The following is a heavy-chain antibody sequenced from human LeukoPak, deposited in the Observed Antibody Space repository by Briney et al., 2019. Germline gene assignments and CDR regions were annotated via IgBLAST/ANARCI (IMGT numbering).Heavy chain of an antibody. V-gene: IGHV3-53*01. Sequence: PGGSLRLSCAASGFTVSSNYMSWVRQAPGKGLEWVSVIYSGGSTYYADSVKGRFTISRDNSKNTLYLQMNSLGAEDTAVYYCARGGAWVYFDYWGQGTLVTVSS. D-gene: IGHD3-16*01. CDR3: ARGGAWVYFDY. CDR1: GFTVSSNY. CDR2: IYSGGST. J-gene: IGHJ4*02.